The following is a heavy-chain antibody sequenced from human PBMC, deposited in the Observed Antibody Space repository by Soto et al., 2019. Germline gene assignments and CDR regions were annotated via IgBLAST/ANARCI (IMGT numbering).Heavy chain of an antibody. CDR1: GGSISSGDYY. D-gene: IGHD5-18*01. J-gene: IGHJ4*02. CDR2: IYYSGST. Sequence: SETLSLTCTVSGGSISSGDYYWSWIRQPPGKGLEWIGYIYYSGSTYYNPSLKSRVTISVDTSKNQFSLKLSSVTAADTAVYYCARKGVRGYSYGPFDYWGQGTLVTVSS. V-gene: IGHV4-30-4*01. CDR3: ARKGVRGYSYGPFDY.